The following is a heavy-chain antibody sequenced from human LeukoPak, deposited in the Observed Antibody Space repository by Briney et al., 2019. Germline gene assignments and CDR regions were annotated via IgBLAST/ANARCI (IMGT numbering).Heavy chain of an antibody. V-gene: IGHV4-34*01. CDR2: INHSGST. D-gene: IGHD2-2*01. J-gene: IGHJ6*02. Sequence: TPSETLSLTCAVYGGSFSGYYWSWIRQPPGKGLEWIGEINHSGSTNYNPSLKSRVTISVDTSKNQFSLKLSSVTAADTAVYYCARVVVVPAAAPRYYYYYGMDVWGQGTTVTVSS. CDR3: ARVVVVPAAAPRYYYYYGMDV. CDR1: GGSFSGYY.